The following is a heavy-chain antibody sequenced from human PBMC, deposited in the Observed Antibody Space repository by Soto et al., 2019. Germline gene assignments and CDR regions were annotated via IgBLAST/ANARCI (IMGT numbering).Heavy chain of an antibody. CDR3: ARDPPYYYGSGSLDV. CDR1: GGSFSGYY. J-gene: IGHJ6*04. Sequence: SETLSLTCAVYGGSFSGYYWSWIRQPPGKGLEWIGEINHSGSTNYNPSLKSRVTISVDTSKNQFSLKLSSVTAADTAVYYCARDPPYYYGSGSLDVWGKGTTVTVSS. D-gene: IGHD3-10*01. V-gene: IGHV4-34*01. CDR2: INHSGST.